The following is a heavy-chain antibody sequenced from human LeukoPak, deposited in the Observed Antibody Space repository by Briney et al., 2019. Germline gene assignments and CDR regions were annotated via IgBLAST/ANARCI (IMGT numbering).Heavy chain of an antibody. J-gene: IGHJ3*02. CDR3: ASDSNDAFDI. V-gene: IGHV3-30-3*01. CDR2: ISYDGSDK. CDR1: GFTFSSYA. Sequence: PGRSLRLSCAASGFTFSSYAMHWVRQAPGKGLEWVAVISYDGSDKYYADSVKGRFTISRDNSKNTLYLQMNSLRAEDTAVYYCASDSNDAFDIWGQGTMVTVSS.